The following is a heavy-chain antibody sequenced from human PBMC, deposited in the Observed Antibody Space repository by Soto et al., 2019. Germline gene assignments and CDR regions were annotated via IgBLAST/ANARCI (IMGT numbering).Heavy chain of an antibody. CDR2: IKSKTDGGTT. D-gene: IGHD6-13*01. Sequence: EVQLVESGGGLGKPGGSLRLSCAASGFTFSNAWMNWVRQAPGKGLEWVGRIKSKTDGGTTDYAAPVKGRFTISRDDSKNTLYLQMNSLKTEDTAVYYCTTDLKGIAAAGRVPYYYYGMDVWGQGTTVTVSS. CDR1: GFTFSNAW. CDR3: TTDLKGIAAAGRVPYYYYGMDV. J-gene: IGHJ6*02. V-gene: IGHV3-15*07.